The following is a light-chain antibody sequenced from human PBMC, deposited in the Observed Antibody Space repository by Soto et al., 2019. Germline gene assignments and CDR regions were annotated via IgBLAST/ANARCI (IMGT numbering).Light chain of an antibody. Sequence: QSVLAQPPSASGSPGQSVTISCTGTKNDIGVYDFVSWYQHHPGKAPRLIIYEVVQRPSGVPDRFSGSKSGNTASLTVSGLQAADVAEYFCKSYAGSNTYVFGSGTKV. CDR3: KSYAGSNTYV. CDR2: EVV. J-gene: IGLJ1*01. CDR1: KNDIGVYDF. V-gene: IGLV2-8*01.